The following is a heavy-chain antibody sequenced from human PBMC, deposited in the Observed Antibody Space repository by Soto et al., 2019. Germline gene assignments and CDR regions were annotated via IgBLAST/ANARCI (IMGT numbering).Heavy chain of an antibody. CDR2: IYYSGST. D-gene: IGHD3-9*01. CDR1: GGSISSGDYY. Sequence: LSLTCTVSGGSISSGDYYWSWIRQPPGKGLEWIGYIYYSGSTYYNPSLKSRVTISVDTSRNQFSLKLSSVTAADTAVYYCARAPANYDILTGYYAMPYYFDYWGQGTLVTVSS. J-gene: IGHJ4*02. CDR3: ARAPANYDILTGYYAMPYYFDY. V-gene: IGHV4-30-4*01.